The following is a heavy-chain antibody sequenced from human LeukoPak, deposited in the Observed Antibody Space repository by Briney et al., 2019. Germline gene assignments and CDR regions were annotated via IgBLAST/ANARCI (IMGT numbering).Heavy chain of an antibody. CDR2: ISYDGSNK. V-gene: IGHV3-30-3*01. CDR1: GFTFSSYA. Sequence: GGSLRLSCAASGFTFSSYAMHWVRQAPGKGLEWVAVISYDGSNKYYADSVKGRFTISRDNSKNTLYLQMNSLRAEDTAVYYCARDGWGGYSSSWYYFDYWGQGTLVTVTA. D-gene: IGHD6-13*01. CDR3: ARDGWGGYSSSWYYFDY. J-gene: IGHJ4*02.